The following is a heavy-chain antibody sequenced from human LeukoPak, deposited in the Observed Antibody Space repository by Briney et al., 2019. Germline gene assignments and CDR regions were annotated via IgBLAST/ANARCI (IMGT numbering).Heavy chain of an antibody. V-gene: IGHV3-21*01. D-gene: IGHD1-26*01. CDR1: GFTFSTYN. CDR3: ARDLLGWELHYFDY. J-gene: IGHJ4*02. CDR2: ISGSSSYI. Sequence: TGGSLRLSCAASGFTFSTYNMNWVPQAPGQGLEWVSSISGSSSYIYYTDSVKRRFSISRDNAKNSLYLQMNSLRAEDTAVYYCARDLLGWELHYFDYWGQGTLVTVSS.